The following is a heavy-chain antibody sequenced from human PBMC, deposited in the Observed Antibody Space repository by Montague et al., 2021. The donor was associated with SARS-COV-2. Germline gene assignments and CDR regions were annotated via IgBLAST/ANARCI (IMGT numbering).Heavy chain of an antibody. J-gene: IGHJ4*02. Sequence: SLRLSCAASGFTFSGTYSINWLRQAPGKVLGWVAFISSSSSTTYYADFEKGRYTVTSDNAKNPLLLQMNSLGDEDTAFYYCGRNTIHGYFDYWGQGTLVTVSS. V-gene: IGHV3-48*02. D-gene: IGHD3-3*01. CDR3: GRNTIHGYFDY. CDR2: ISSSSSTT. CDR1: GFTFSGTYS.